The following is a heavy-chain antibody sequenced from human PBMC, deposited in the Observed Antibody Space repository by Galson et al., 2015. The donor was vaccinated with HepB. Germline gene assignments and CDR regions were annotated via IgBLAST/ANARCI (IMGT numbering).Heavy chain of an antibody. CDR1: GGSFSGYY. D-gene: IGHD6-13*01. J-gene: IGHJ4*02. CDR2: INHSGST. V-gene: IGHV4-34*01. CDR3: ARFIQQLCDY. Sequence: SETLSLTCAVYGGSFSGYYWSWIRQPPGKGLEWIGEINHSGSTNYTPTLKTRVTMSVDTSKNQFSVKLSSVTAADTAVYYGARFIQQLCDYWGQGTLVTVSS.